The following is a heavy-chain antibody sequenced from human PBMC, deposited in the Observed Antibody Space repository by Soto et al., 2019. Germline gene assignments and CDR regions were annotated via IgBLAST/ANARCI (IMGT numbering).Heavy chain of an antibody. Sequence: QVQVVQSGDEVKKPGASVKVSCKASGYTFTNYGFSWVRQAPGQGLEWMGWISGYNGNTKYAEKFQGRVTMTTDTSTSTANMERRSLRSDDTAVYYGAREGQAPYYYYGMDVWGQGTAVTVSS. CDR2: ISGYNGNT. CDR3: AREGQAPYYYYGMDV. V-gene: IGHV1-18*01. CDR1: GYTFTNYG. J-gene: IGHJ6*02.